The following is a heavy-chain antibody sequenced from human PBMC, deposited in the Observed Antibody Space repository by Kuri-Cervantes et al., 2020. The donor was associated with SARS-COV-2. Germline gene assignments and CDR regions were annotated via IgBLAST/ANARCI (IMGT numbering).Heavy chain of an antibody. CDR2: IRSKAYGGTT. CDR3: TRLDFWSGYYFDY. V-gene: IGHV3-49*04. Sequence: GGSLRLSCTASGFTFGDYAMSWVRQAPGKGLEWVGFIRSKAYGGTTEYAASVKGRFTISRDDSKSIAYLQMSSLKTEDTAVYYCTRLDFWSGYYFDYWGQGTLVTVSS. CDR1: GFTFGDYA. D-gene: IGHD3-3*01. J-gene: IGHJ4*02.